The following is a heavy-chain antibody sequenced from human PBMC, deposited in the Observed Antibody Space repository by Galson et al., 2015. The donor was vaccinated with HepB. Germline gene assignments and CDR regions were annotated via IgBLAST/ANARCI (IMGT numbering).Heavy chain of an antibody. J-gene: IGHJ6*02. D-gene: IGHD6-13*01. CDR2: INHSEST. V-gene: IGHV4-34*01. CDR1: GFTFNIYN. CDR3: ARASKAAGTRKGPNGMDV. Sequence: LRLSCAASGFTFNIYNMNWVRQAPGKGLEWIGEINHSESTNYNPSLKSRVTISVDTSKNQFSLKLSSVTAADTAVYYCARASKAAGTRKGPNGMDVWGQGTTVTVSS.